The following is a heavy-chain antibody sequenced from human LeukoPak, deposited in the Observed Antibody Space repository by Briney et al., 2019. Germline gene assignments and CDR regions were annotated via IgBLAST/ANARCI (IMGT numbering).Heavy chain of an antibody. V-gene: IGHV1-2*02. J-gene: IGHJ4*02. CDR3: ASGGRYYFDY. D-gene: IGHD3-3*01. CDR1: GYTFTGYY. CDR2: INPKSGGT. Sequence: ASVEVSCKTSGYTFTGYYMHWVRQAPGQGLEWMGWINPKSGGTNYAQKFQGRVTMTSDTSITTAYMELSRLTSDDPAVYYCASGGRYYFDYWGQGTLVTVSS.